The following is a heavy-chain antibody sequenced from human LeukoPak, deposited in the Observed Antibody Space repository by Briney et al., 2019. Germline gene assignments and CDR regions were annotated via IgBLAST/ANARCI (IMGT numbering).Heavy chain of an antibody. Sequence: SETLSLTCTVSGVSISTYYWSWIRQPPGKGLEWIGYIYYSGNTNYNPSLKSRVTISVDMFKNQFSLKLSSVTAADTAVYYCARHRVIIVANNIAVAGPGPLDYWGQGTLVTVSS. CDR3: ARHRVIIVANNIAVAGPGPLDY. J-gene: IGHJ4*02. V-gene: IGHV4-59*08. CDR1: GVSISTYY. CDR2: IYYSGNT. D-gene: IGHD6-19*01.